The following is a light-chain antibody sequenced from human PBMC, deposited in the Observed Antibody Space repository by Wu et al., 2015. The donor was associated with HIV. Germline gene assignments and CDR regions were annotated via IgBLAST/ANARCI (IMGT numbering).Light chain of an antibody. CDR1: QSVSTN. CDR2: GAS. CDR3: QQYNNWPPHT. J-gene: IGKJ2*01. Sequence: EIVMTQPPATLSVSPGERATLSCRASQSVSTNLAWYQQKPGQAPRLLISGASTRATGIPARFSGSGSGTEFTLTISSMQSEDFAVYYCQQYNNWPPHTFGQGTKLEIK. V-gene: IGKV3-15*01.